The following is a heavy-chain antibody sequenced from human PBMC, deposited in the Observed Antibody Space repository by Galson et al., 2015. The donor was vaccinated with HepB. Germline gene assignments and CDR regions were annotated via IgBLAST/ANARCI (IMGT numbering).Heavy chain of an antibody. D-gene: IGHD5-12*01. Sequence: SLRLSCAVSGFTFSTYCMHWVRQAPGKGLVWVSRINSDGSTTSYADSVKGRFTISRDNPKNTLYLQLNSLRAEDTAVYYCVRGGVDYWGQGTLVTVSS. J-gene: IGHJ4*02. CDR3: VRGGVDY. CDR1: GFTFSTYC. CDR2: INSDGSTT. V-gene: IGHV3-74*01.